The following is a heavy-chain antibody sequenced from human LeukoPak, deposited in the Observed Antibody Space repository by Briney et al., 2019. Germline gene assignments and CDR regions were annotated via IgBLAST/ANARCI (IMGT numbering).Heavy chain of an antibody. CDR2: ITAGNGNT. Sequence: ASVKVSCKASGYAFSSYGIGWVRQAPRQGLEWMGWITAGNGNTNYAQKVQGRVTMTTDTSTSTAYMELRSLRSDDTAVYFCARDLARGYSYGYNAFVIWGQGTMVTVSS. J-gene: IGHJ3*02. CDR1: GYAFSSYG. D-gene: IGHD5-18*01. V-gene: IGHV1-18*01. CDR3: ARDLARGYSYGYNAFVI.